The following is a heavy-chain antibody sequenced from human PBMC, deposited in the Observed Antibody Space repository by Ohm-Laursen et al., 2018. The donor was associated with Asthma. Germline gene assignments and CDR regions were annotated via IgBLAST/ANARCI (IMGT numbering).Heavy chain of an antibody. CDR3: ARGTFYYESTGYYFFDH. J-gene: IGHJ4*02. V-gene: IGHV4-31*03. CDR1: GDSISSGNNY. D-gene: IGHD3-22*01. CDR2: IYYSGIT. Sequence: TLSLTCTVSGDSISSGNNYWSWIRQHPGKGLEWIGYIYYSGITYSNPSLRSRVSISVDTPKNQFSLKLSPVTAADTAVYYCARGTFYYESTGYYFFDHWGQGALVTVSS.